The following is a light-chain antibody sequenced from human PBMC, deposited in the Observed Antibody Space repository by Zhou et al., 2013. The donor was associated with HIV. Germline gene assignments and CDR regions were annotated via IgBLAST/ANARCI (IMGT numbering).Light chain of an antibody. CDR1: QDIGRY. V-gene: IGKV1-9*01. CDR2: SAS. Sequence: DIQLTQSPSFLSSSVGDRVSMTCRASQDIGRYLAWYQQQPGKVPSLLIYSASTLQSGVPSRFSGSGSGTDFTLTISSLDPADFAVYYCQQRSLWVSFGPGTKVDVK. J-gene: IGKJ3*01. CDR3: QQRSLWVS.